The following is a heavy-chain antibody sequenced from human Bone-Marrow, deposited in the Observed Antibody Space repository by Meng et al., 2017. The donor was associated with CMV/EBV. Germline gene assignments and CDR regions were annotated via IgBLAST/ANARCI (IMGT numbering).Heavy chain of an antibody. D-gene: IGHD4-17*01. CDR3: SNELAGGDYAY. J-gene: IGHJ4*02. V-gene: IGHV4-4*07. Sequence: QALLLASGPGVMKPWATVSLACTASGDSFSSYYWYWVRQPAGQGLEWLGRIYPIGSTNYNPSLKRRVTMSVDTSKNQFALKLSSVTAADTAVYYCSNELAGGDYAYWGQGTLVTVSS. CDR2: IYPIGST. CDR1: GDSFSSYY.